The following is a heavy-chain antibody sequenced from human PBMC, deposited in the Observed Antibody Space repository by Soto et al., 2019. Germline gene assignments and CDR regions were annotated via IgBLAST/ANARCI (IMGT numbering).Heavy chain of an antibody. CDR1: GYTLTNYA. CDR3: ARDCTGGSCFCIY. Sequence: ASVKVSCKASGYTLTNYAISWVRQAPGQGAEWMGWINTYNGNSNYAQKFQGRVTMTTGTSTNTAYMELRSLTSDDTAVYYCARDCTGGSCFCIYWGQGTLVTVSS. CDR2: INTYNGNS. D-gene: IGHD2-15*01. J-gene: IGHJ4*02. V-gene: IGHV1-18*01.